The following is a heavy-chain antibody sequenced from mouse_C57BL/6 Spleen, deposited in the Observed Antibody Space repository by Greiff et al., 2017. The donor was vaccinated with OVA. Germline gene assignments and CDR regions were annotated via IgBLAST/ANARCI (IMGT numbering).Heavy chain of an antibody. V-gene: IGHV1-26*01. CDR2: INPNNGGT. CDR3: ARRGYYGGYYAMDY. Sequence: VQLQQSGPELVKPGASVKISCKASGYTFTDYYMNWVKQSHGKSLEWIGDINPNNGGTSYNQQFKGTATLTVDKSSSTAYMELRSLTSEASAVYYCARRGYYGGYYAMDYWGQGTSVTVSS. D-gene: IGHD1-1*01. J-gene: IGHJ4*01. CDR1: GYTFTDYY.